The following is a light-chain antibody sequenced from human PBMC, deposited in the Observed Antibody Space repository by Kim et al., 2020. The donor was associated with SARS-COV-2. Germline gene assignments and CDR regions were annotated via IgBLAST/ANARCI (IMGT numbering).Light chain of an antibody. CDR2: GAS. J-gene: IGKJ4*01. Sequence: DIQMTQSPSSVSASVGDRVTITCRASQDINNWLAWYQQKPGKAPKLLIYGASSLESGVPSRFSGSGFGTDFSLTISSLQPEDFATYFCQGADLFPTFGGGTKVDIK. CDR1: QDINNW. CDR3: QGADLFPT. V-gene: IGKV1-12*01.